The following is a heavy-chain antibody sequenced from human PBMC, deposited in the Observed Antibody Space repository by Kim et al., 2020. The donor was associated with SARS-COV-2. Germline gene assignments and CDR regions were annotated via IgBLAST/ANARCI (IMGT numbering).Heavy chain of an antibody. CDR1: GFTFGSYA. Sequence: GGSLRLSCAASGFTFGSYAMSWVRQAPGKGLEWVSSISGSSGYTNYADSVKGRFIISRDNSKNTLYLQMYSLRAEDTAVYYCAKDGGLSGSPFRLPYYFDSWGQGTLVTVSS. V-gene: IGHV3-23*01. CDR3: AKDGGLSGSPFRLPYYFDS. D-gene: IGHD1-26*01. J-gene: IGHJ4*02. CDR2: ISGSSGYT.